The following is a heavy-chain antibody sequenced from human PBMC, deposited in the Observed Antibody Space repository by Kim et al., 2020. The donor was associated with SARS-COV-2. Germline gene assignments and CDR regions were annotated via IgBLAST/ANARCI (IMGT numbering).Heavy chain of an antibody. V-gene: IGHV4-61*01. D-gene: IGHD1-26*01. CDR1: GGSVSSGSYY. CDR2: IYYSGST. CDR3: ARAGGYYPDY. J-gene: IGHJ4*02. Sequence: SETLSLTCTVSGGSVSSGSYYWSWIRQPPGKGLEWIGYIYYSGSTNYNPSLKSRVTISVDTSKNQFSLKLSSVTAADTAVYYCARAGGYYPDYWGQGTLVTVSS.